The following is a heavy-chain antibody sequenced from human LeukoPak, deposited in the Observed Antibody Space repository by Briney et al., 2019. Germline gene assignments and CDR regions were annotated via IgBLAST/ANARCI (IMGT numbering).Heavy chain of an antibody. V-gene: IGHV3-20*04. Sequence: PGGSLRLSCAASEFTFDDYGMSWVRQAPGKGLEWVSGINWNGGSTGYADSVKGRFTISRDNAKNSLYLQMNSLRAEDTALYYCARERIRYYGSGSYIAFDIWGQGTRVTVSS. CDR1: EFTFDDYG. D-gene: IGHD3-10*01. J-gene: IGHJ3*02. CDR2: INWNGGST. CDR3: ARERIRYYGSGSYIAFDI.